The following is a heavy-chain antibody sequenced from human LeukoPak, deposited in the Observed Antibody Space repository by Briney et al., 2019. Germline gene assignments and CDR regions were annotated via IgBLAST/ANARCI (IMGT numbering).Heavy chain of an antibody. CDR1: GGSISSGGYS. V-gene: IGHV4-30-2*03. CDR2: IYYRGST. Sequence: SQTLSLTCAVSGGSISSGGYSWSWIRQPPGKGLEWIGTIYYRGSTYYNPSLKSRVTISVDTSKNQFSLKLSSVTAADTAVYYCARATPNDYGDLRGAFDIWGQGTMVTVSS. J-gene: IGHJ3*02. CDR3: ARATPNDYGDLRGAFDI. D-gene: IGHD4-17*01.